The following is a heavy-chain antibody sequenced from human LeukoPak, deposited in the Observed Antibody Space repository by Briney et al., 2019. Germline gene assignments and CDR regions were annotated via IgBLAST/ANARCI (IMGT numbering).Heavy chain of an antibody. D-gene: IGHD3-3*01. Sequence: PGGSLRLSCAASGLTVSSNYMSWVRQAPGKGPEWVSVIYSGGSTSYADSVKGRFTISRDNSKNTLYLQMNSLRAEDTAVYYCARETLGGGYYDSFDPWGQGTLVTVSS. V-gene: IGHV3-53*01. CDR3: ARETLGGGYYDSFDP. J-gene: IGHJ5*02. CDR1: GLTVSSNY. CDR2: IYSGGST.